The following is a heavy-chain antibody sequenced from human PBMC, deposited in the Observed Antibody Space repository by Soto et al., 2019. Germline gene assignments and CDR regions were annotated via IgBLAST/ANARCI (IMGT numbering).Heavy chain of an antibody. CDR2: IYTGDSDT. J-gene: IGHJ6*02. V-gene: IGHV5-51*01. CDR1: GYNFTTYW. CDR3: ARRRENCCYVLDF. Sequence: PGESLKISCKGSGYNFTTYWIAWVRQMPGKGLEWMGIIYTGDSDTTYSPSFQGQVTISADKSINTAYMQWSSLKASVTAIYYCARRRENCCYVLDFWGHGTMVTVSS.